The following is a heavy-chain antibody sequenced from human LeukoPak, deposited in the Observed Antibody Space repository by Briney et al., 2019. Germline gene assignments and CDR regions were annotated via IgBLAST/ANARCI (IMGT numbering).Heavy chain of an antibody. D-gene: IGHD6-6*01. V-gene: IGHV3-23*01. CDR3: AKGSSSSRPYYFDY. J-gene: IGHJ4*02. CDR1: GFTFSSYA. CDR2: ITDSGGDT. Sequence: GGSPRLSCAASGFTFSSYAMSWVRQAPGKGLEWISAITDSGGDTYHADSVKGRFTISRDNSKNTLYLQMDSLRVEDTAVYYCAKGSSSSRPYYFDYWGQGTLVTVSS.